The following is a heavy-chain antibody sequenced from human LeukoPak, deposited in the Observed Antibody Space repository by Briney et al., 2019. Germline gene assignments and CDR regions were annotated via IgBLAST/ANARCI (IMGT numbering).Heavy chain of an antibody. D-gene: IGHD2-2*01. Sequence: PGRSLRLSCAASGFTFSSYGMHWVRQAPGKGLEWVAVISYDGSNKYYADSVKGRSTISRDNSKNTLCLHMNSLRAEDTAVYFCAKGPHQYYFDYWGQGTLVTVSS. J-gene: IGHJ4*02. V-gene: IGHV3-30*18. CDR2: ISYDGSNK. CDR1: GFTFSSYG. CDR3: AKGPHQYYFDY.